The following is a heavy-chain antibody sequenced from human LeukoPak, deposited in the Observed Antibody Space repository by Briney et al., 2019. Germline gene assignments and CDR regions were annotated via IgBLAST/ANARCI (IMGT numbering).Heavy chain of an antibody. V-gene: IGHV3-64*01. J-gene: IGHJ4*02. Sequence: GGSLRLSCAASGFTFSSYAMHWVRQAPGKGLEYVSAISSNGGSTYYANSVKGRFTISRDNSKNTLYLQMGSLRAEDMAVYYCARGYGGYDYWGQGTLVTVSS. CDR1: GFTFSSYA. CDR2: ISSNGGST. CDR3: ARGYGGYDY. D-gene: IGHD5-12*01.